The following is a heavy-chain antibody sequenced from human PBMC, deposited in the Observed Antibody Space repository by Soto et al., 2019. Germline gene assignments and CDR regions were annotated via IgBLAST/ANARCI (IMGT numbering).Heavy chain of an antibody. D-gene: IGHD6-6*01. V-gene: IGHV1-2*02. CDR2: INPNSGGT. Sequence: QVQLVQSGAEVKKPGASVKVSCKASGYTFTGYYMHWVRQAPGQRLEWMGWINPNSGGTNYAQKFQGRVTMTRDTSISTADMELSRLISDDTAVYYCARGERSSSLSFYYGMDVWGQGTTVTVS. CDR3: ARGERSSSLSFYYGMDV. J-gene: IGHJ6*02. CDR1: GYTFTGYY.